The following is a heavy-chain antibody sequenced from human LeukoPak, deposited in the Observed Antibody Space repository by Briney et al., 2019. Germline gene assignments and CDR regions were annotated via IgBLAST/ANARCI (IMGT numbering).Heavy chain of an antibody. CDR1: GPIVSTNY. CDR2: ISSNRNYI. V-gene: IGHV3-21*01. Sequence: GGSLRLSCAVSGPIVSTNYMSWVRQAPGKGLEWVSSISSNRNYIYYADSVKGRFTISRDNAKNSLYLQMNSLRAEDTAVYYCARGDDFDYWGQGTLVTVSS. J-gene: IGHJ4*02. CDR3: ARGDDFDY.